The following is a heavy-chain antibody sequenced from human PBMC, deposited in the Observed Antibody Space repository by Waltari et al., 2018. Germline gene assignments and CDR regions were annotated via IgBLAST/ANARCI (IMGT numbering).Heavy chain of an antibody. CDR2: IYYSGST. V-gene: IGHV4-59*01. D-gene: IGHD5-12*01. CDR3: ARVTEGATADYYYYMDV. J-gene: IGHJ6*03. Sequence: QVQLQESGSGLVKPSETLSLTCTVSVGSISSYYWSWIRQPPGKGLEWIGYIYYSGSTNDNPSLKSRVTISVDTSKNQFSLKLSSVTAADTAVYYCARVTEGATADYYYYMDVWGKGTTVTVSS. CDR1: VGSISSYY.